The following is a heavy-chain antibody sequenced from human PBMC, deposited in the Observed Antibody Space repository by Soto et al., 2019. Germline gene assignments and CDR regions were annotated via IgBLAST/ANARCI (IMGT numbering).Heavy chain of an antibody. CDR3: AKGPAIVLVPAAMNYYYGMDV. CDR2: ISYDGSNK. Sequence: QVQLVESGGGVVQPGRSLRLSCAASGFTFSSYGMHWVRQAPGKGLEWVAVISYDGSNKYYADSVKGRFTISRDNSKNTLYLKKNSLRAGDTAVYYCAKGPAIVLVPAAMNYYYGMDVWGQGTTVTVSS. J-gene: IGHJ6*02. CDR1: GFTFSSYG. V-gene: IGHV3-30*18. D-gene: IGHD2-2*01.